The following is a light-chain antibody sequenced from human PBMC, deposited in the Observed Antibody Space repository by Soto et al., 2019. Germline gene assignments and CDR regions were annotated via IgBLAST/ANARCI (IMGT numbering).Light chain of an antibody. J-gene: IGKJ1*01. CDR3: QQRSNWPPTWT. Sequence: EIVFTLAPTTLSESLVETRTLSCSSIQRVGINLAWYQQRPGQAPRLLIYEASNRLTGIPARFSGSGSGTDFTLTISSLEPEDFAVYYCQQRSNWPPTWTFGQGTKVDIK. CDR2: EAS. CDR1: QRVGIN. V-gene: IGKV3-11*01.